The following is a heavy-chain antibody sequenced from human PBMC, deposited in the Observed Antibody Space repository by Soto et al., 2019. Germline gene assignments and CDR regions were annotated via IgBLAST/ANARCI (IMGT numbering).Heavy chain of an antibody. J-gene: IGHJ5*02. D-gene: IGHD1-7*01. CDR2: ISAGAGST. V-gene: IGHV3-23*01. Sequence: GGSLRLSCAASGFTFSIYGMNWVRQAPGKGLEWVSTISAGAGSTFYADSVKGRFTISTDNSNNTLYLQMNSLRADDTAVYYCARGTHGFDPWGQGTLVTVSS. CDR1: GFTFSIYG. CDR3: ARGTHGFDP.